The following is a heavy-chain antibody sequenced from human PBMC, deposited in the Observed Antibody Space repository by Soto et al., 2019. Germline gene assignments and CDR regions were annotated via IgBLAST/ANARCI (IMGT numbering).Heavy chain of an antibody. Sequence: PGESLKISCKGSGYSFTSYWIGWVRQMPGKGLEWMGIIYPGDSDTRYSPSFQGQVSISADKAITTACLQLNSLKASDSATYYCARDYGTGSYYWDIHNFYYYGLDVWGQGTTVTVSS. CDR3: ARDYGTGSYYWDIHNFYYYGLDV. CDR2: IYPGDSDT. CDR1: GYSFTSYW. V-gene: IGHV5-51*01. D-gene: IGHD3-10*01. J-gene: IGHJ6*02.